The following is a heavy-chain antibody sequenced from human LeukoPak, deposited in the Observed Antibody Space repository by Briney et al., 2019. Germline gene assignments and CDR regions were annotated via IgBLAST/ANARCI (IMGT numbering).Heavy chain of an antibody. V-gene: IGHV4-59*12. CDR1: GGSMYSYY. D-gene: IGHD3-16*01. CDR3: AREEGVYYYYYMDV. J-gene: IGHJ6*03. CDR2: VYYSGST. Sequence: PSETLSLTCSVSGGSMYSYYWSWIRQPPGKGLEWIGYVYYSGSTNYSPSLKSRLTISVDTSKNQFSLKLSSVTAADTAVYYCAREEGVYYYYYMDVWGKGTTVTVSS.